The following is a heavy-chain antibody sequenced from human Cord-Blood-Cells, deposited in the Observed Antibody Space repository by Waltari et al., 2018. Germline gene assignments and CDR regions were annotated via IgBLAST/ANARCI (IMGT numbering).Heavy chain of an antibody. CDR2: IYHSGST. J-gene: IGHJ3*02. D-gene: IGHD1-26*01. CDR3: ASQVGARDAFDI. V-gene: IGHV4-38-2*01. CDR1: GYSLRSGYY. Sequence: QVQLQESGPGLVKPSETLSLTCAVSGYSLRSGYYWGWIRQPPGKGLEWIGSIYHSGSTYYNPSLKSRVTISVDTSKNQFSLKLSSVTAADTAVYYCASQVGARDAFDIWGQGTMVTVSS.